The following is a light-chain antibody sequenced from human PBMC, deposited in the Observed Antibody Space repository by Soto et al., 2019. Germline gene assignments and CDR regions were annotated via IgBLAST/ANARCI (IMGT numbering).Light chain of an antibody. V-gene: IGKV3-11*01. Sequence: EIVLTQSPATLSLSPGERATLSCRASQSVSSYLAWYQQKPGQAPRLLIYDASNRATGIPARFSGSGSGTDFTLTISSLVPEDFAVYYGQQRSNWPPFTFGQGTRLEIK. CDR2: DAS. CDR1: QSVSSY. J-gene: IGKJ5*01. CDR3: QQRSNWPPFT.